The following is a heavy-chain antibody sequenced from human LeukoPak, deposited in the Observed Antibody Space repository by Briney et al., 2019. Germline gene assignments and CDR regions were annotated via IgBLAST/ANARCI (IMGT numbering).Heavy chain of an antibody. CDR2: ISGSGGST. CDR3: AKYYYDSSGSPYYFDY. V-gene: IGHV3-23*01. J-gene: IGHJ4*02. CDR1: GFTFSSYA. D-gene: IGHD3-22*01. Sequence: GGSLRLSCVASGFTFSSYAMSWVRQAPGKGLEWVSTISGSGGSTYYADSVKGRFTISRDNSKNTLYLQMNSLRAEDTAVYYCAKYYYDSSGSPYYFDYWGQGTLVTVSS.